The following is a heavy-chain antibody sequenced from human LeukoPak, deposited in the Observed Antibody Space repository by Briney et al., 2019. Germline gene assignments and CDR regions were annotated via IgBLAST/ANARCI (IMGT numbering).Heavy chain of an antibody. CDR2: IHDSGST. J-gene: IGHJ4*02. CDR3: ARQWPTAFDY. D-gene: IGHD1-26*01. V-gene: IGHV4-39*01. Sequence: SETLSLTCTVSGGSISSSSYYWGWIRQPPGKGLEWIGTIHDSGSTCYNPSLKSRVTISVDTSKNQFSLKLRSVTAADTAVYYCARQWPTAFDYWGQGTLVTVSS. CDR1: GGSISSSSYY.